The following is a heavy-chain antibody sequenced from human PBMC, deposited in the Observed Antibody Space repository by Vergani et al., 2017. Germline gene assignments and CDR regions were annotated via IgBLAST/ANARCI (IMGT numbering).Heavy chain of an antibody. V-gene: IGHV3-30-3*01. D-gene: IGHD6-19*01. Sequence: VQLVESGGGLVQPGGSLRLSCAASGFTFSSYAMHWVRQAPGKGLEWVAVISYDGSNKYYADSVKGRFTISRDNSKNTLYLQMNSLRAEDTAVYYCARDYPVAGNGDAFDIWGQGTMVTVSS. CDR3: ARDYPVAGNGDAFDI. CDR1: GFTFSSYA. J-gene: IGHJ3*02. CDR2: ISYDGSNK.